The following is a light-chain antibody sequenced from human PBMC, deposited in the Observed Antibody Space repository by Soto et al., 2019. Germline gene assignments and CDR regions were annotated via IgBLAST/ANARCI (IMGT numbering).Light chain of an antibody. V-gene: IGKV1-39*01. CDR2: AAS. CDR3: QQSYSTPWT. Sequence: DIQMTQSPSSLSASVGDRVTITCRASQSITNYLKWYQQKPGKAPKLLIYAASSLQSGVPSRLSGSESGTDFTLSISSLQPEDFATYYCQQSYSTPWTFGQGTKVEIK. CDR1: QSITNY. J-gene: IGKJ1*01.